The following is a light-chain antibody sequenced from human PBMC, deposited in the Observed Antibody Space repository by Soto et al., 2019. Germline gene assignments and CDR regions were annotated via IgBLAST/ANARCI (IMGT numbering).Light chain of an antibody. CDR3: GTWDSSLSAVV. Sequence: QSVLTQPPSVSAAPGQKVTISCSGSSSNIGNNYVSWYQQLPGTAPKLLIYANNKRPSGIPDRFSGSKSGTSATLGITGLQTGEEADYYCGTWDSSLSAVVFGGGTKLTVL. CDR1: SSNIGNNY. J-gene: IGLJ2*01. V-gene: IGLV1-51*01. CDR2: ANN.